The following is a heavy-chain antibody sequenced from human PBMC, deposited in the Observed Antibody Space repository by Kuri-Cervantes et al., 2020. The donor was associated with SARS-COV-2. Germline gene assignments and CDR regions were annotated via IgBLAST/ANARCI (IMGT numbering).Heavy chain of an antibody. V-gene: IGHV1-18*04. CDR1: GYTFTTYG. Sequence: ASVKVSCKASGYTFTTYGITWVRQAPGQGLEWMGWISTYNANADYAQKLQGRVTMTTDTSTSIAYMELRSLRPDDTAIYYCAGGFDYGDYPYYYGMDVWGQGTTVTVSS. J-gene: IGHJ6*02. CDR2: ISTYNANA. D-gene: IGHD4-17*01. CDR3: AGGFDYGDYPYYYGMDV.